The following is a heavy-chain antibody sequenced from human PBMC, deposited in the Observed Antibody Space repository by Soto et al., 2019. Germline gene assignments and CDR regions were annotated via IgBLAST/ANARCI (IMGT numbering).Heavy chain of an antibody. Sequence: QVHLLESGGGVAQPGRSLRLSCAASGFMFNNYGMHWVRQAPGKGLEWVALISFDGLNEYYADSVKGRFTISRDNSRNALFLQMNSLGAEDSAVYYCAKGDGTDAPGYFDYWGQGTLVTVSS. J-gene: IGHJ4*02. D-gene: IGHD2-21*02. CDR3: AKGDGTDAPGYFDY. CDR2: ISFDGLNE. V-gene: IGHV3-30*18. CDR1: GFMFNNYG.